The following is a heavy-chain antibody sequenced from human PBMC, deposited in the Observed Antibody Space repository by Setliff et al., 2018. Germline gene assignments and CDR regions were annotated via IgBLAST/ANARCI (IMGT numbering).Heavy chain of an antibody. V-gene: IGHV4-4*07. CDR3: ARAGAIQGGFDI. D-gene: IGHD7-27*01. CDR2: IHSSGNT. J-gene: IGHJ3*02. CDR1: GGPISTYY. Sequence: SETLSLTCNVSGGPISTYYWSWTRQPAGKGLEWIGRIHSSGNTNYKPSLKSRVTMSVDTTKNQFSLKLSSVTAADTAVYYCARAGAIQGGFDIWGQGTVVTVSS.